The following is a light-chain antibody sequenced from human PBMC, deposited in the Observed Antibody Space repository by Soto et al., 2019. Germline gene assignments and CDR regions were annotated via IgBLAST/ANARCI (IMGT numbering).Light chain of an antibody. CDR1: SSNIGAGYD. J-gene: IGLJ2*01. CDR3: QSYDSSLGFVVV. CDR2: GNS. V-gene: IGLV1-40*01. Sequence: QSVLTQPPSVSGAPGQRVTISCTGSSSNIGAGYDVHWYQQLPGTAPKLLIYGNSNRPSGVPDRFSGSKSGTSASLAITGLQAEDEADYYCQSYDSSLGFVVVFGGGTKLTVL.